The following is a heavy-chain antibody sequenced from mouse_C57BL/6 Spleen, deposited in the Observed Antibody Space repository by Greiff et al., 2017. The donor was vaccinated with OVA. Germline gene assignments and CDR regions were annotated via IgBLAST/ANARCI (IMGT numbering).Heavy chain of an antibody. CDR2: IYPGSGST. D-gene: IGHD2-1*01. Sequence: QVQLQQSGAELVKPGASVKMSCKASGYTFTSYWITWVKQRPGQGLEWIGDIYPGSGSTNYNEKFKSKATLTVDTSSSTAYMQLSSLTSEDSAVYYCARIYYGSYLVAYWGQGTLVTVSA. J-gene: IGHJ3*01. CDR1: GYTFTSYW. V-gene: IGHV1-55*01. CDR3: ARIYYGSYLVAY.